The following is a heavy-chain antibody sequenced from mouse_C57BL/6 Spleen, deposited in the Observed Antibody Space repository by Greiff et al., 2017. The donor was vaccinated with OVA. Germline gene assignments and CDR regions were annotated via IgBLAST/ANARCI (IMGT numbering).Heavy chain of an antibody. CDR2: INPNNGGT. CDR3: ARWLTGSLYYAMDY. CDR1: GYTFTDYN. J-gene: IGHJ4*01. D-gene: IGHD4-1*01. Sequence: EVQVVESGPELVKPGASVKIPCKASGYTFTDYNMDWVKQSHGKSLEWIGDINPNNGGTIYNQKFKGKATLTVDKSSSTAYMELRSLTSEDTAVYYCARWLTGSLYYAMDYWGQGTSVTVSS. V-gene: IGHV1-18*01.